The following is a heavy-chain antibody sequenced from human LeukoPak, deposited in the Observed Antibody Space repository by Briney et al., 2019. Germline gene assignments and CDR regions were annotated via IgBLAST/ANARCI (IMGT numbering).Heavy chain of an antibody. D-gene: IGHD2-21*01. J-gene: IGHJ4*02. V-gene: IGHV3-48*04. CDR3: ARAILWWDIDY. Sequence: PGGSLRLSCAASGFTFSSYGMNWVRQAPGKGLEWVSYISSSGSTIYYADSVKGRFTISRDNAKNSLYLQMNSLRAEDTAVYYCARAILWWDIDYWGQGTLVTVSS. CDR2: ISSSGSTI. CDR1: GFTFSSYG.